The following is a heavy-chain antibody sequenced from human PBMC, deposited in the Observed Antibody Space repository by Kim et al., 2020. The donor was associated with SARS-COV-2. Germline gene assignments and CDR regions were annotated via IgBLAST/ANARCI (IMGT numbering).Heavy chain of an antibody. Sequence: GSKKYYADSVKGRFTISRDNSKNTLDLQMNSLRIEDTAVYYCAKGYSLDYWGQGTLVTVSS. V-gene: IGHV3-30*02. CDR2: GSKK. D-gene: IGHD4-4*01. CDR3: AKGYSLDY. J-gene: IGHJ4*02.